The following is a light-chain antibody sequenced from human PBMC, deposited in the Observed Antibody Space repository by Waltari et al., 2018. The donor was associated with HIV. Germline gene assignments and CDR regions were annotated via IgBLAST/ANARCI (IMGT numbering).Light chain of an antibody. V-gene: IGKV3-11*01. Sequence: DIVLTQSPATMSLSPGEIATLPCRASQSVSSYLAWYHQKPGQAPRLLVYDASNRASGIPARFSGSGSGTDFTLTISSLEPEDFAVYYCQQRNSWPLTFGGGTKVEI. CDR3: QQRNSWPLT. CDR1: QSVSSY. J-gene: IGKJ4*01. CDR2: DAS.